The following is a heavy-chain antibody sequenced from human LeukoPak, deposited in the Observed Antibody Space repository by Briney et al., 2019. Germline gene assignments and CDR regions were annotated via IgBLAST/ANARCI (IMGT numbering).Heavy chain of an antibody. CDR1: GFTFSTYS. CDR3: VRDGNDGLNDWEY. V-gene: IGHV3-7*03. Sequence: GGSLRLSCAASGFTFSTYSMTWARQAPGKGLEWVANTNKDGSEKWYVDSVKGRFTISRDNAKNSLYLQMNSLKAGDTALYYCVRDGNDGLNDWEYWGQGALVTVSS. CDR2: TNKDGSEK. D-gene: IGHD1-1*01. J-gene: IGHJ1*01.